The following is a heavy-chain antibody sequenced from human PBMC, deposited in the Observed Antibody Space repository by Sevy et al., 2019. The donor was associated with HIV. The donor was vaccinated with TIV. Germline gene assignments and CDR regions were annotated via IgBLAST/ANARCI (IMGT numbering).Heavy chain of an antibody. V-gene: IGHV3-30*18. D-gene: IGHD3-9*01. CDR3: AKEGYDILTGFEPGNFDS. J-gene: IGHJ4*02. CDR1: GFTFGSYG. Sequence: GGSLRLSCAASGFTFGSYGMHWVRQAPGKGLEWVAVISCDGTIKSYADSVRGRFSISRDNADSTLYLLMDSLRAEDTAVYYCAKEGYDILTGFEPGNFDSWGQGTLVTVSS. CDR2: ISCDGTIK.